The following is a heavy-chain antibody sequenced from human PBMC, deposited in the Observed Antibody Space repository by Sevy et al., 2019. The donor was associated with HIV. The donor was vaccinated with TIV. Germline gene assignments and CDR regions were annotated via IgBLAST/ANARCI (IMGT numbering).Heavy chain of an antibody. J-gene: IGHJ6*02. CDR1: GYTFTDYY. CDR2: INPNDGVT. D-gene: IGHD4-17*01. V-gene: IGHV1-2*02. Sequence: ASVKVSCKASGYTFTDYYIHWVRQAPGQGLEWMAWINPNDGVTNYAQRFQGGVTVTRDTPVSTAYMEVRGLRYDDTATYYCARLTTKPTSDLYGMDVWGQGTTVTVSS. CDR3: ARLTTKPTSDLYGMDV.